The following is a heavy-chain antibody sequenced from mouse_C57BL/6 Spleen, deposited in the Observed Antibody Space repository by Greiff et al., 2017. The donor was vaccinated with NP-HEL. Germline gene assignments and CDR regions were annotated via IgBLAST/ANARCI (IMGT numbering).Heavy chain of an antibody. Sequence: VMLVESGPGLVQPSQSLSITCTVSGFSLTSYGVHWVRQSPGKGLEWLGAIWRGGSTDYNAAFMSRLSITKDNSKSHVFFKMISLQADDTAIYYCANYYGSSYGYFDVWGTGTTVTVSS. J-gene: IGHJ1*03. CDR3: ANYYGSSYGYFDV. D-gene: IGHD1-1*01. V-gene: IGHV2-5*01. CDR2: IWRGGST. CDR1: GFSLTSYG.